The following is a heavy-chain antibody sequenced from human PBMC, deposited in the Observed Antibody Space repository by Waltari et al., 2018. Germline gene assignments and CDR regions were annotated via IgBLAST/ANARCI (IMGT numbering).Heavy chain of an antibody. V-gene: IGHV1-69-2*01. J-gene: IGHJ3*02. Sequence: EVQLVQSGAEVKKPGATVKISCKASGYTFTDYYMHWVQQAPGKGLEWMGRVDPEDGETIYAEKFQGRVTITADTSTYTAYMELSSLRSEDTAVYYCATAVEMATITGAAFDIWGQGTMVTVSS. D-gene: IGHD5-12*01. CDR2: VDPEDGET. CDR1: GYTFTDYY. CDR3: ATAVEMATITGAAFDI.